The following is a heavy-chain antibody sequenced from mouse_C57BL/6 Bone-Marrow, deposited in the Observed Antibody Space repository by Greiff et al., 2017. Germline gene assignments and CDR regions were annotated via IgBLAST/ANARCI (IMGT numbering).Heavy chain of an antibody. CDR3: TAYDYSWFAY. CDR1: GFNIKDDY. CDR2: IDPENGDT. D-gene: IGHD2-4*01. V-gene: IGHV14-4*01. J-gene: IGHJ3*01. Sequence: VQLQQSGAELVRPGASVKLSCTASGFNIKDDYMPWVKQRPEQGLEWIGWIDPENGDTEYASKFQGKATITADTSSNTAYLQLSSLTSEDTAVYYCTAYDYSWFAYWGQGTLVTVSA.